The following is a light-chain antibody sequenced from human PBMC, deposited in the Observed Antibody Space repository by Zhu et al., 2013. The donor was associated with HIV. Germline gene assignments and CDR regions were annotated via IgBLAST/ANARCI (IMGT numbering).Light chain of an antibody. V-gene: IGKV3-11*01. Sequence: ETLLTQSPATLSLSPGERATLSCRASQSISSYLAWYQQKPGQAPRLVIYDASIRATGIPARFSGSGSGTDFTLTISSLQAEDVAVYYCQQYYSTPYTFGQGTKLEIK. CDR2: DAS. CDR3: QQYYSTPYT. CDR1: QSISSY. J-gene: IGKJ2*01.